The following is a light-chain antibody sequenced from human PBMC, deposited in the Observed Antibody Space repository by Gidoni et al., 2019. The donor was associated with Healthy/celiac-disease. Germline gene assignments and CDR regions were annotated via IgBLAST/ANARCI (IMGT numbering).Light chain of an antibody. CDR3: QQYNNWPPWT. CDR2: GAS. J-gene: IGKJ1*01. Sequence: EIVLTQSPATLSVYPGERATLSCRASQSVSSNLAWYQQKPGQAPRLLIYGASTRATGIPARLSGSGSGTEFTLTISSLQSEDFAVYYCQQYNNWPPWTFGQGTKVEIK. CDR1: QSVSSN. V-gene: IGKV3-15*01.